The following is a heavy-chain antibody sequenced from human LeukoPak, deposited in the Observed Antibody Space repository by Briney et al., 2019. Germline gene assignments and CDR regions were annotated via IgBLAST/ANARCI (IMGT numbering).Heavy chain of an antibody. CDR1: GGSISSYY. V-gene: IGHV4-59*12. CDR2: IYYSGST. J-gene: IGHJ5*02. Sequence: SETLSLTCTVSGGSISSYYWSWIRQPPGKGLEWIGYIYYSGSTYYNPSLRSRVTISVDTSKNQFSLKLSSVTAADTAVYYCARYSSSWLASSSWFDPWGQGTLVTVSS. D-gene: IGHD6-13*01. CDR3: ARYSSSWLASSSWFDP.